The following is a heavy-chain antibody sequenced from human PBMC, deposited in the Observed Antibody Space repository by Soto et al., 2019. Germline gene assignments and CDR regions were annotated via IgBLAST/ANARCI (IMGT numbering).Heavy chain of an antibody. Sequence: SETLSLTCTVSGGSISSYYWSWIRQPPGKGLEWIGYIYYSGSTNYNPSLKSRVTISVDTSKNQFSLKLSSVTAADTAVYYCARDSSGVIDYWGQGTLVTVSS. CDR2: IYYSGST. D-gene: IGHD3-22*01. CDR1: GGSISSYY. V-gene: IGHV4-59*01. CDR3: ARDSSGVIDY. J-gene: IGHJ4*02.